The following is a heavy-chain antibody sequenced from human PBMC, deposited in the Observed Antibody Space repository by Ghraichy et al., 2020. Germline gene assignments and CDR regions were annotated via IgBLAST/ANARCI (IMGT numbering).Heavy chain of an antibody. CDR3: TRETTRRAALDI. CDR2: VRSKTHGGTT. D-gene: IGHD2-2*01. Sequence: GESLNISCTASGFPFADYAMTWVRQAPGKGLEWVGFVRSKTHGGTTQYAASVKGRFAISRDDSKSIAYLQMNSLETEDTAVYFCTRETTRRAALDIWGLRTMVTVSS. J-gene: IGHJ3*02. CDR1: GFPFADYA. V-gene: IGHV3-49*04.